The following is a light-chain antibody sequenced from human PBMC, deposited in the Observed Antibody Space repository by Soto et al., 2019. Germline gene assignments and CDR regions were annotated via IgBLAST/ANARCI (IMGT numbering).Light chain of an antibody. CDR3: SSYAGSNNLYV. CDR2: EDN. CDR1: SSDVGGYNL. J-gene: IGLJ1*01. V-gene: IGLV2-8*01. Sequence: QSALTQPASVSGSPGQSITISCTGTSSDVGGYNLVSWYQQHPGKAPKVMIYEDNKRPSGVPDRFSGSKSGNTASLTVSGLQADDEADYYCSSYAGSNNLYVFGTGTKLTVL.